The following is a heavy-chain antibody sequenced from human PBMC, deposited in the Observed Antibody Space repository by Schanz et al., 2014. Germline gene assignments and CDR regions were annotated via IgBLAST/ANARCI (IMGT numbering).Heavy chain of an antibody. CDR3: ARGGSMVQEINCAY. D-gene: IGHD3-10*01. Sequence: QVQLVQSGAEVKKPGASVKVSCTASGYTFTSYDINWVRQAPGQGLEWLGWMNPNSGNPGFAQKFGGRVTMTRDTSTSTYCMELSSLRSEDAAVYYGARGGSMVQEINCAYWGQGSLVTVSS. CDR1: GYTFTSYD. V-gene: IGHV1-8*01. J-gene: IGHJ4*02. CDR2: MNPNSGNP.